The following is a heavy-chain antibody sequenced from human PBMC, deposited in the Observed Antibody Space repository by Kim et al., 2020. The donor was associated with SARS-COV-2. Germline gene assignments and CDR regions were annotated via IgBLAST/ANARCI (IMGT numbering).Heavy chain of an antibody. D-gene: IGHD3-3*01. Sequence: GGSLRLSCAASGFTFSSYAMSWVRQAPGKGLEWVSSISGSGTKSYYAYSVKGRFTISRDNSKNTLSLQMNSLRVEDTAVYYCAKDRDAWSGYSPLFDLWGRGTLVTVSS. J-gene: IGHJ2*01. CDR1: GFTFSSYA. CDR2: ISGSGTKS. V-gene: IGHV3-23*01. CDR3: AKDRDAWSGYSPLFDL.